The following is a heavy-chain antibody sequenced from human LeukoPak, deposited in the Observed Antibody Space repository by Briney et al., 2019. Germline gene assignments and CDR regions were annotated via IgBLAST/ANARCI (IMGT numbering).Heavy chain of an antibody. CDR1: GGTFSSYA. Sequence: SVKVSCKASGGTFSSYAISWVRQAPGLGLEWMGGIIPIFGTANYAQKFQGRVTITTDESTSTAYMELSSLRSEDTAVYYCARDPYYYDSSGSLGEGFDYWGQGTLVTVSS. CDR3: ARDPYYYDSSGSLGEGFDY. CDR2: IIPIFGTA. D-gene: IGHD3-22*01. J-gene: IGHJ4*02. V-gene: IGHV1-69*05.